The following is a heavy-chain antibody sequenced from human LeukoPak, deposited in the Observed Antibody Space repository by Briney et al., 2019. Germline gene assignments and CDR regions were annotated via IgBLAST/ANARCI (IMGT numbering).Heavy chain of an antibody. CDR3: AKDGDRDIVVVPAAIGGIDY. CDR1: GFTFSSYG. Sequence: PGGSLRLSCAASGFTFSSYGMHWVRQAPGKGLEWVAVISYDGSNKYYADSVKGRFTISRDNSKNTLYLQMNSLRAEDTAAYYCAKDGDRDIVVVPAAIGGIDYWGQGTLVTVSS. D-gene: IGHD2-2*02. CDR2: ISYDGSNK. V-gene: IGHV3-30*18. J-gene: IGHJ4*02.